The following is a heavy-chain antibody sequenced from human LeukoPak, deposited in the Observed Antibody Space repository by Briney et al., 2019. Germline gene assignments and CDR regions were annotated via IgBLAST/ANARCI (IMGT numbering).Heavy chain of an antibody. V-gene: IGHV4-59*01. Sequence: SETLSLTCTVSGGSISTYYWSWIRQPPGKGLEWIGYIYDSGSTNYNPSLKSRVTISEDTSKRQFSLKLRSVTAADTAVYYCARVVGRYCSSTSCYIDYWGQGTLVTVSS. CDR3: ARVVGRYCSSTSCYIDY. D-gene: IGHD2-2*02. CDR1: GGSISTYY. J-gene: IGHJ4*02. CDR2: IYDSGST.